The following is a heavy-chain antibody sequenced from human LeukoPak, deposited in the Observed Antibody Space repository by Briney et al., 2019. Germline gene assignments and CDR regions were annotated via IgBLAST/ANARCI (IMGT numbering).Heavy chain of an antibody. CDR2: IYYSGST. D-gene: IGHD6-19*01. V-gene: IGHV4-39*07. CDR1: GGSISSSSYY. Sequence: PSETLSLTCTVSGGSISSSSYYWGWIRQPPGKGLEWIGSIYYSGSTYYNPSLKSRVTISVDTSKNQFSLKLSSVTAADTAVYYCARHIAVAGTLIYWYFDLWGRGTLVTVSS. J-gene: IGHJ2*01. CDR3: ARHIAVAGTLIYWYFDL.